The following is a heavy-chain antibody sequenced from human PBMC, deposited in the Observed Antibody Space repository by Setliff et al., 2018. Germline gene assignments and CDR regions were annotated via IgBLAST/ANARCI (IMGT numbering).Heavy chain of an antibody. CDR1: GGSISTYS. J-gene: IGHJ4*02. Sequence: SETLSLTCTVSGGSISTYSWSWIRQPPGKGLEFIGYVYYSGLTNYDPSLKSRVTMSVDSSKNQFSLKLSSVTAADTAVYYCARGGTYRYWVQGTLVTVSS. V-gene: IGHV4-59*01. CDR3: ARGGTYRY. CDR2: VYYSGLT.